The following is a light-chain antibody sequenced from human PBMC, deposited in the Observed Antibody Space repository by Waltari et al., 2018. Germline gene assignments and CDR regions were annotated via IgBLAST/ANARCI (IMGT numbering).Light chain of an antibody. CDR3: AGWDDSLTGVV. Sequence: YQQFPGRAPNLLIYLDDHRPSGVPDRFSASKSGSSASLTISGLRPEDEADYHCAGWDDSLTGVVFGGGTKLTV. V-gene: IGLV1-47*01. J-gene: IGLJ2*01. CDR2: LDD.